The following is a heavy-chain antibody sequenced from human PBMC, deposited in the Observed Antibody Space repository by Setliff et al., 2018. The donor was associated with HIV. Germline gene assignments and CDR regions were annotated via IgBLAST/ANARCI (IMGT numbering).Heavy chain of an antibody. CDR3: ARAVQLGYFDY. J-gene: IGHJ4*02. D-gene: IGHD6-6*01. Sequence: LSLTCTVSGGSISSGSYYWSWIRQPPGKGLEWIGSIYYSGSTYYNPSLKSRVTISVDTSKNQFSLKLSSVTAADTAVYYCARAVQLGYFDYWGQGTLVTVS. V-gene: IGHV4-39*07. CDR1: GGSISSGSYY. CDR2: IYYSGST.